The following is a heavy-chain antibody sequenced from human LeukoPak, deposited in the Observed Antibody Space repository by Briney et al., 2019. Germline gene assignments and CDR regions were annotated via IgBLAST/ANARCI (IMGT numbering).Heavy chain of an antibody. D-gene: IGHD1-7*01. CDR3: AHIRELSYYWIYGAFDY. V-gene: IGHV2-5*02. CDR2: IYWDGDK. J-gene: IGHJ4*02. CDR1: GFSLSTSGVG. Sequence: SGPTLVNPTQTLTLTCTFSGFSLSTSGVGVGWIRQPTGGALEWLALIYWDGDKRYNPFLKTRLTITKDTSGNQVVLTMTNMDPVDTGTYYCAHIRELSYYWIYGAFDYWGQGTLVTVSS.